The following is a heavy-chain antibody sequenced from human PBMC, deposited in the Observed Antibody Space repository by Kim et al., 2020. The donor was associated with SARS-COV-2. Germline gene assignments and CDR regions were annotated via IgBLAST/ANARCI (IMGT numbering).Heavy chain of an antibody. CDR2: IYYSGST. J-gene: IGHJ5*02. V-gene: IGHV4-31*03. CDR1: GGSISSGGYY. Sequence: SETLSLTCTVSGGSISSGGYYWSWIRQHPGKGLEWIGYIYYSGSTYYNPSLKSRVTISVDTSKNQFSLKLSSVTAADTAVYYCARSRFGEPKGGNWFDPWGQGTLVTVSS. CDR3: ARSRFGEPKGGNWFDP. D-gene: IGHD3-10*01.